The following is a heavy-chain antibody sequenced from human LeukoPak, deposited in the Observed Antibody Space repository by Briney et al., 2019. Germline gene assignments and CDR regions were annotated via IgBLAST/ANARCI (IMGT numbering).Heavy chain of an antibody. CDR2: ISSSSSYI. CDR3: AREGSTSPDAAGYMDV. D-gene: IGHD2-2*01. Sequence: PGGSLRLSCAASGFTFSSYSMNWVRQAPGKGLEWVSSISSSSSYIYYADSVKGRFTISRDNAKNSLYLQMNSLRAEDTAVYYCAREGSTSPDAAGYMDVWGKGTTVTVSS. J-gene: IGHJ6*03. CDR1: GFTFSSYS. V-gene: IGHV3-21*01.